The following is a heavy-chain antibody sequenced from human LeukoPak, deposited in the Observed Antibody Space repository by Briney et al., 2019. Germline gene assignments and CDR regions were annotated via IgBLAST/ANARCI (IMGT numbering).Heavy chain of an antibody. D-gene: IGHD6-13*01. V-gene: IGHV3-43D*03. CDR3: AKDLGAAGTTMDV. CDR2: ISWDGGST. CDR1: GFTFDDYA. J-gene: IGHJ6*03. Sequence: PGGSLRLSCAASGFTFDDYAMHWVRQAPGKGLEWVSLISWDGGSTYYADSVKGRFTIPRDNSKNSLYLQMNSLRAEDTALYYCAKDLGAAGTTMDVWGKGTTVTVSS.